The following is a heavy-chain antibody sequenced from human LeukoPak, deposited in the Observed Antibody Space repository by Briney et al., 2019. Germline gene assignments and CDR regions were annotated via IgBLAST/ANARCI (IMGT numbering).Heavy chain of an antibody. J-gene: IGHJ5*02. V-gene: IGHV3-21*01. CDR2: ISSSSSYI. Sequence: GGSLRLSCAASGFTFSSYSMNWVRQAPGKGLEWVSSISSSSSYIYYADSVKGRFTISRDNAKNSLYLQMNSLRAEDTAVYYCARDFRYSSSWNNWFDPWGQGTLVTVSS. D-gene: IGHD6-13*01. CDR3: ARDFRYSSSWNNWFDP. CDR1: GFTFSSYS.